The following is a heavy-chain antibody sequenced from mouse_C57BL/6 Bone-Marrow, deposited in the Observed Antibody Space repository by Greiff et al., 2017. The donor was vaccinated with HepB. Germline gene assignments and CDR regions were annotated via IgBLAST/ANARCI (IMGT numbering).Heavy chain of an antibody. CDR3: ATAYYSNYVAWFAY. CDR2: INPNYGTT. J-gene: IGHJ3*01. V-gene: IGHV1-39*01. CDR1: GYSFTDYN. Sequence: EVQLQQSGPELVKPGASVKISCKASGYSFTDYNMNWVKQSNGKSLEWIGVINPNYGTTSYNQKFKGKATLTVDQSSSTAYMQLNSLTSEDSAVYYCATAYYSNYVAWFAYWGQGTLVTVSA. D-gene: IGHD2-5*01.